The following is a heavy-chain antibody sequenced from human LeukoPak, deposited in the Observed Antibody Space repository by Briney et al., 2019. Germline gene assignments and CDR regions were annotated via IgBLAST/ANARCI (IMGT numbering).Heavy chain of an antibody. V-gene: IGHV4-39*01. J-gene: IGHJ4*02. D-gene: IGHD3-3*02. CDR1: GGSIRSTSYY. Sequence: PSETLSLTCTVSGGSIRSTSYYWGWIRQPPGQGLEWIGSIDYSVSTYYNPSLESRVTVSVDTSKNQFSLNLNSVTAAGTAVYYCARHVQTQISWGQGTLVIVSS. CDR2: IDYSVST. CDR3: ARHVQTQIS.